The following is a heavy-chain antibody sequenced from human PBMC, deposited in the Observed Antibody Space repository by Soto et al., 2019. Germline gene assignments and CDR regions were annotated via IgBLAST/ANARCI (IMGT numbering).Heavy chain of an antibody. D-gene: IGHD2-8*01. V-gene: IGHV4-30-4*01. CDR1: GVSISNGDYY. CDR3: ARSLEYGIPFDK. Sequence: SETLSLTCTVSGVSISNGDYYWNWIRQTPGKGLEWIGYIYNGGPTYYNPSLESRLSLSVDTSGSQFSLRLSSVTAADTAIYYCARSLEYGIPFDKWGQGTLVTVSS. CDR2: IYNGGPT. J-gene: IGHJ4*02.